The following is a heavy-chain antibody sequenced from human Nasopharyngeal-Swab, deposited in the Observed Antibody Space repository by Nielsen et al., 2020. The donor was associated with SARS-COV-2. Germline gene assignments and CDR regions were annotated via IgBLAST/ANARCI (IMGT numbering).Heavy chain of an antibody. Sequence: GESLKISCAASRFTLSSYTMHWVRQAPGKGPEWVAVVLYDGTTKYYADSVKGRFTISRDTSENTLYLQMNSLRPEDTAVYYCAREADSHDFWGQGTLVTVSS. J-gene: IGHJ4*02. CDR2: VLYDGTTK. CDR1: RFTLSSYT. CDR3: AREADSHDF. V-gene: IGHV3-30-3*01.